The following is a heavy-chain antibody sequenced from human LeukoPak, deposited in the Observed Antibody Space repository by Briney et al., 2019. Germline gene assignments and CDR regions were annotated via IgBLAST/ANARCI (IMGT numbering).Heavy chain of an antibody. CDR3: ATLYSSSTWFDP. Sequence: SETLSLTCTVSGGSISSSSYYWGWIRQPPGTGLEWIGSIYYSGSTYYNPSLKSRVTISVDTSKNQFSLKLSSVTAADTAVYYCATLYSSSTWFDPWGQGTLVTVSS. CDR1: GGSISSSSYY. CDR2: IYYSGST. V-gene: IGHV4-39*07. J-gene: IGHJ5*02. D-gene: IGHD6-6*01.